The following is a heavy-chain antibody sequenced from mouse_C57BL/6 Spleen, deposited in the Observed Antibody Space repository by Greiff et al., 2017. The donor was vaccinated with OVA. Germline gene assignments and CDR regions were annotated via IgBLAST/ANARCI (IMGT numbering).Heavy chain of an antibody. Sequence: VQRVESGPGLVQPSQSLSITCTASGFSLTSYGVHWVRQSPGKGLEWLGVIWRGGSTDYNAAFMSRLSITKDNSKSQVFFKMNSLQADDTAIYYCAKNGYSGYAMDYWGQGTSVTVSS. J-gene: IGHJ4*01. CDR3: AKNGYSGYAMDY. CDR1: GFSLTSYG. V-gene: IGHV2-5*01. CDR2: IWRGGST. D-gene: IGHD2-3*01.